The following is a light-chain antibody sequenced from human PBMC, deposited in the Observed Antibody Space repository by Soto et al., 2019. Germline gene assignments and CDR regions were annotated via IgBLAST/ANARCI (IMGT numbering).Light chain of an antibody. CDR3: QHYVGGSTIT. CDR1: QSVSSR. J-gene: IGKJ5*01. V-gene: IGKV3-20*01. CDR2: GAS. Sequence: EIVMTQSPDTLSLSPGERATLSCRASQSVSSRLAWYQQKPGQAPRLLISGASSRATGIPDRFSGSGSGTDFTLTITRLEPEDFALYYCQHYVGGSTITFGQGTRREIK.